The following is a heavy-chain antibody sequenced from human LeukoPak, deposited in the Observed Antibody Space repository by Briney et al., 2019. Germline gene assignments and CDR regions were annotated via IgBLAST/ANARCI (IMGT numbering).Heavy chain of an antibody. D-gene: IGHD3-10*01. CDR3: VGVSTWFRELYFDY. V-gene: IGHV3-33*01. CDR1: GFTFSSYG. CDR2: IWYDGSNK. J-gene: IGHJ4*02. Sequence: GGSLRLSCAASGFTFSSYGMHWVRQAPGKGLEWVAVIWYDGSNKYYADSVKGRFTISRDNSKNTLYLQMNSLRAEDTAVYYCVGVSTWFRELYFDYWGQGTLVTVSS.